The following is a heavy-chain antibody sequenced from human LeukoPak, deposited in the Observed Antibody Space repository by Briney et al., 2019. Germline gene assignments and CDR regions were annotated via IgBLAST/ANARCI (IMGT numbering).Heavy chain of an antibody. CDR1: GYTFTGYS. CDR2: INPNSGGA. D-gene: IGHD6-19*01. V-gene: IGHV1-2*02. CDR3: AGGWGAIAVPGTTDS. Sequence: ASVKVSCKASGYTFTGYSIHWVRQAPGQGLEWMGWINPNSGGANYAPKFQGRVTMTRDTSISTAYMELSRLRSDDTAIFYCAGGWGAIAVPGTTDSWGQGTLVTVSS. J-gene: IGHJ4*02.